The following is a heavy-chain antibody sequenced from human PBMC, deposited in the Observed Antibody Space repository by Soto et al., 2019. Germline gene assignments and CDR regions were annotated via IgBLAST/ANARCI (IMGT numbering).Heavy chain of an antibody. CDR2: ISDSGDRT. Sequence: GGSLRLSCASSGFTLSMSDANWVRQAPGKGLEWVSYISDSGDRTYYADSVKGRFTISRDRSKNTVSLQMDSLRAEDTAVYYCAKDRGIIVKAGDAFDVWGQGTKVTVSS. CDR1: GFTLSMSD. D-gene: IGHD3-16*02. J-gene: IGHJ3*01. CDR3: AKDRGIIVKAGDAFDV. V-gene: IGHV3-23*01.